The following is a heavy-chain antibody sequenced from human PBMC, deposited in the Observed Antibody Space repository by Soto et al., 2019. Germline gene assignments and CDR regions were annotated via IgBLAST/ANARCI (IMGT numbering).Heavy chain of an antibody. J-gene: IGHJ5*02. D-gene: IGHD6-13*01. Sequence: ASVKVSCKASGYTFTGYYMHWVRQAPGQGLEWMGWINPNSGGTNYAQKFQGWVTMTRDTSISTAYMELSRLRSDDTAVYYCARGFSGSWYAVSWLDPWGQGTLVTVPS. V-gene: IGHV1-2*04. CDR1: GYTFTGYY. CDR2: INPNSGGT. CDR3: ARGFSGSWYAVSWLDP.